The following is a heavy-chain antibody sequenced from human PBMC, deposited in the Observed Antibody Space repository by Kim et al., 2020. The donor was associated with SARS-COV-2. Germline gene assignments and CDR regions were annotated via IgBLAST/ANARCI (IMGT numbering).Heavy chain of an antibody. CDR2: SKNKDNGYIT. J-gene: IGHJ3*02. CDR1: GFTLSDLN. CDR3: ARRGPFRGLDI. D-gene: IGHD5-12*01. V-gene: IGHV3-72*01. Sequence: GGSLRLSCAVSGFTLSDLNMDWVRQAPGQGLEWIGRSKNKDNGYITEYAASVKGRFAFSRDDSQQSLYLHMSSLKTEDTALYYCARRGPFRGLDIWGQGTMVTVSS.